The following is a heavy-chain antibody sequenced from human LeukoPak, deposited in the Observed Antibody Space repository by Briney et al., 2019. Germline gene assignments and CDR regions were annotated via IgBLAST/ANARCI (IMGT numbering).Heavy chain of an antibody. CDR1: GYTFTSYD. D-gene: IGHD6-19*01. Sequence: ASVKVSCKASGYTFTSYDINWVRQATGQGLEWMGWMNPNSGNTGYARKFQGRVSMTRNTSISTAYMELSSLRSEDTAVYYCARGGVYSSGWYPEYFQRWGQGTLVTV. V-gene: IGHV1-8*01. CDR3: ARGGVYSSGWYPEYFQR. J-gene: IGHJ1*01. CDR2: MNPNSGNT.